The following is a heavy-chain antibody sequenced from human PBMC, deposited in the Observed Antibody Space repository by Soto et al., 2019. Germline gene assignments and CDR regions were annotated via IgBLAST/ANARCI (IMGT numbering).Heavy chain of an antibody. CDR2: INHSGST. D-gene: IGHD6-13*01. CDR3: ARGWAAAGQLDY. J-gene: IGHJ4*02. CDR1: GGSFSGYY. V-gene: IGHV4-34*01. Sequence: SETLSLTCAVYGGSFSGYYWSWIRQPPGKGLEWIGEINHSGSTNYNPSLKSRVTISVDTSKNQFSLKLSSVTAADTAVYYCARGWAAAGQLDYWGQGTPLVTVSS.